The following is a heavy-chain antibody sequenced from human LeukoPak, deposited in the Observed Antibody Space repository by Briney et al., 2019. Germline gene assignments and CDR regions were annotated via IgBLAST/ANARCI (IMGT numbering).Heavy chain of an antibody. CDR3: AREGIAVAGTFFDY. CDR2: ISSSSSTI. V-gene: IGHV3-11*04. J-gene: IGHJ4*02. D-gene: IGHD6-19*01. CDR1: GFTFSDYF. Sequence: GGSLRLSCAASGFTFSDYFMSWIRQAPGKGLEWVSYISSSSSTIYYADSVKGRFTTSRDNAKNSLYLQMNSLRAEDTAVYYCAREGIAVAGTFFDYWGQGTLVTVSS.